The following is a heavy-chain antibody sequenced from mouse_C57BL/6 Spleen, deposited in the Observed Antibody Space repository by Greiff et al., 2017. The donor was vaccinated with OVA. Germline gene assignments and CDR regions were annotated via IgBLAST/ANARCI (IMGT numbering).Heavy chain of an antibody. CDR3: ARRGTVVATGYFDY. CDR2: IYPGDGDT. CDR1: GYAFSSSW. Sequence: QVQLKESGPELVKPGASVKISCKASGYAFSSSWMNWVKQRPGKGLEWIGRIYPGDGDTNYNGKFKGKATLTADKSSSTAYMQLSSLTSEDSAVYFCARRGTVVATGYFDYWGQGTTLTVSS. J-gene: IGHJ2*01. V-gene: IGHV1-82*01. D-gene: IGHD1-1*01.